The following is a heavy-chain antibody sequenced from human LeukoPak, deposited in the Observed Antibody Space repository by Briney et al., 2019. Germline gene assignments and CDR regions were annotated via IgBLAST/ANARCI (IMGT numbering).Heavy chain of an antibody. J-gene: IGHJ3*02. CDR1: GYTFTSYG. Sequence: GASVKVSCKASGYTFTSYGINWVRQATGQGLEWMGWMNPNSGNTGYAQKFQGRVTITRNTSISTAYMELSSLRSEDTAVYYCASSLLRRDAFDIWGQGTMVTVSS. D-gene: IGHD3-22*01. V-gene: IGHV1-8*03. CDR3: ASSLLRRDAFDI. CDR2: MNPNSGNT.